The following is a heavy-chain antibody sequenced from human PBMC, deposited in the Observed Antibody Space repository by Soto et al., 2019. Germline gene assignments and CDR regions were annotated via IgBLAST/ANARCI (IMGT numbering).Heavy chain of an antibody. V-gene: IGHV1-3*01. CDR2: INAGNGNT. D-gene: IGHD4-17*01. J-gene: IGHJ4*02. CDR1: GYTFTNYA. Sequence: GASVKVSCKASGYTFTNYAMHWVRQAPGQRLEWMGWINAGNGNTKYSQKFQGRVTITRDTSASTAYMELNSLRAEDTAVYYCAKFPKTTVTTYFDYWGQGTLVTVSS. CDR3: AKFPKTTVTTYFDY.